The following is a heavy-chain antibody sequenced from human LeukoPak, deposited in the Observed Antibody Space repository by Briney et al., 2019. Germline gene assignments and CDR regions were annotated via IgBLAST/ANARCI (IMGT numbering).Heavy chain of an antibody. Sequence: SETLSLTCTVSGGSISSYYWNWIRQPPGKGLEWIGSISYSGSTNYNPSLESRVTISVDTSKNQISLKLSSVTAADTTVYYCARAPERWYSYGSYTYYYMDVWGKGTTVTVSS. J-gene: IGHJ6*03. D-gene: IGHD5-18*01. CDR3: ARAPERWYSYGSYTYYYMDV. V-gene: IGHV4-59*01. CDR1: GGSISSYY. CDR2: ISYSGST.